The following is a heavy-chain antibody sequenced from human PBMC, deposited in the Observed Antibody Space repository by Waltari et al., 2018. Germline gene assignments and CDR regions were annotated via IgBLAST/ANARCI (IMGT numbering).Heavy chain of an antibody. CDR3: ASNRYYRPGNYYQPLRY. D-gene: IGHD3-10*01. CDR2: VYTSGST. Sequence: QVQLQESGPGLVKPSQTLSLTCTVSGASIRGNDYHWSWIRQPDGKGLEWFGRVYTSGSTNYNPPLKSRLTMSVDTSNNQFSLKLTSVTAADTAVYYCASNRYYRPGNYYQPLRYWGQGTLVTVSS. V-gene: IGHV4-61*02. CDR1: GASIRGNDYH. J-gene: IGHJ4*02.